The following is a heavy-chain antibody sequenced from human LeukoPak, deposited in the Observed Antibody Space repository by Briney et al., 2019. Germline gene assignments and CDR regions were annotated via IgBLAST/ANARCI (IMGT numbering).Heavy chain of an antibody. J-gene: IGHJ4*02. CDR2: MNPNSGNT. CDR1: GYTFTSYD. V-gene: IGHV1-8*03. Sequence: ASVKVSCKASGYTFTSYDINWVRQATGQGLEWMGWMNPNSGNTGYAQKFQGRVTITRNTSISTAYMELSSLRSEDTAVYYCARGTGSSTGCHFDYWGQGTLVTVSS. CDR3: ARGTGSSTGCHFDY. D-gene: IGHD2-2*01.